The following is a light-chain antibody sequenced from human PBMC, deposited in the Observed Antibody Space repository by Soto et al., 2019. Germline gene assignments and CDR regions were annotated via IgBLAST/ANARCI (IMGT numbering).Light chain of an antibody. V-gene: IGLV2-14*01. CDR2: DVS. J-gene: IGLJ3*02. Sequence: QSALTQPASVSGSPGQPITISCTGTSSDVGGYNYVSWYQQHPGKAPKLMIYDVSNRPSGVSNRSSGSKSGNTASLTISGLQAEDETDYYCSSYTSSSTSLLVFGGGTKLTVL. CDR3: SSYTSSSTSLLV. CDR1: SSDVGGYNY.